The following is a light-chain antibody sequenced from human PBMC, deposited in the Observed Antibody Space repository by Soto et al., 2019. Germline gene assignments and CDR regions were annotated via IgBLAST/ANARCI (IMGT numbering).Light chain of an antibody. V-gene: IGKV1D-16*01. CDR1: QGIRSW. CDR2: DAS. CDR3: QQHGSSTWM. J-gene: IGKJ1*01. Sequence: DIQMTQSPSSVSASVGDRVTITGRASQGIRSWLAWYQQKPEKAPKLVIYDASSLQSGVPSLFSGSGSGTDFTLTISSLQPEDFAVSYCQQHGSSTWMFGQGTQVDIK.